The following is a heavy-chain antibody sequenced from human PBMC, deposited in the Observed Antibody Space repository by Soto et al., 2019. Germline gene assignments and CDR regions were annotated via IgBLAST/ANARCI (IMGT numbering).Heavy chain of an antibody. CDR3: ARPPYSSGWYGVSEYFQH. CDR2: IIPIFGTA. V-gene: IGHV1-69*01. J-gene: IGHJ1*01. Sequence: QVPLVQSGAEVKKPGSSVKVSCKASGGTFRSYAISWVRQAPGQGLAWMGGIIPIFGTANYAQKFQGRVTITADESTSTAYMELSSRRSEDTAVYYCARPPYSSGWYGVSEYFQHWGQGTLVTVSS. D-gene: IGHD6-19*01. CDR1: GGTFRSYA.